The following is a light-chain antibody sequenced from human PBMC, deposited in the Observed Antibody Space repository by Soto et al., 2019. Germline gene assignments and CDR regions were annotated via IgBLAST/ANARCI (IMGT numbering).Light chain of an antibody. CDR2: GAS. Sequence: IALTQSPGTLCLSAGERATLSCRASQSVSNNYLAWYQQKPGQAPRLLIYGASNRATGIPDRFSGSGSGTDFTLTISRLQPEDFAVDYCQQYGSSGTFGQGTKVDIK. J-gene: IGKJ1*01. CDR1: QSVSNNY. V-gene: IGKV3-20*01. CDR3: QQYGSSGT.